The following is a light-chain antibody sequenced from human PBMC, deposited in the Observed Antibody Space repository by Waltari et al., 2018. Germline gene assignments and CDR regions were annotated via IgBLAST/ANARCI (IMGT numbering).Light chain of an antibody. V-gene: IGKV3-11*01. Sequence: EIVLTQSPATLSLSPGERATLSCRASQSVDKYLAWYQQKPGQAPRLVIYDAANRATGIAARLSGSGSGTDFTLTISSLEPEAFAVYYCQHRGHWPPEATFGPGTKVDI. CDR3: QHRGHWPPEAT. CDR2: DAA. CDR1: QSVDKY. J-gene: IGKJ3*01.